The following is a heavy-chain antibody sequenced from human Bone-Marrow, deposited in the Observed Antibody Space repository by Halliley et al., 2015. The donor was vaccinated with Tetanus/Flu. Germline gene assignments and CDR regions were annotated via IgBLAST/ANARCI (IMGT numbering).Heavy chain of an antibody. V-gene: IGHV3-7*03. D-gene: IGHD1-26*01. CDR3: ARGGRVGVTLYYY. J-gene: IGHJ4*02. Sequence: EWVANIKQDGSETYSGDSVKGRFTVSRDNGKNSLYLQINSLRAGDTAVYYCARGGRVGVTLYYYWGQGTLVTVSS. CDR2: IKQDGSET.